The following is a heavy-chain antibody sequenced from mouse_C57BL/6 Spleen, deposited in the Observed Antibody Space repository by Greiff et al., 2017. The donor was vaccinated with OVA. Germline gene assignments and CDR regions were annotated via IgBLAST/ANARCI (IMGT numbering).Heavy chain of an antibody. Sequence: EVHLVESGPELVKPGDSVKISCKASGYSFTGYFMNWVMQSHGKSLEWIGRINPYNGDTFSNQKFKGKATLTVDKSSSTAHMELRSLTSEDSAVYYCARGGDYYGSSYGFDYWGQGTTLTVSS. CDR3: ARGGDYYGSSYGFDY. CDR2: INPYNGDT. D-gene: IGHD1-1*01. J-gene: IGHJ2*01. V-gene: IGHV1-20*01. CDR1: GYSFTGYF.